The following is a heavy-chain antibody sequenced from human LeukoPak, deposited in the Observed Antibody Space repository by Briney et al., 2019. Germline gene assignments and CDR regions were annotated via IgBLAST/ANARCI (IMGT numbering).Heavy chain of an antibody. D-gene: IGHD6-19*01. Sequence: SETLSLTCTVSGGSISSYYWGWIRQPPGKGLEWIGSIYYSGSTYYNPSLKSRVTISVDTSKNQFSLKLSSVTAADTAVYYCARDSRYSSGWYAGGVTNYFQHWGQGTLVTVSS. CDR1: GGSISSYY. J-gene: IGHJ1*01. V-gene: IGHV4-39*07. CDR3: ARDSRYSSGWYAGGVTNYFQH. CDR2: IYYSGST.